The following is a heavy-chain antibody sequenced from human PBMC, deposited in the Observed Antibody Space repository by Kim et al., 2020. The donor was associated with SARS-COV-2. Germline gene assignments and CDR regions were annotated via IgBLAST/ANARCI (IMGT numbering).Heavy chain of an antibody. CDR2: ISYDGSNK. Sequence: GGSLRLSCAASGFTFSSYGMHWVRQAPGKGLEWVAVISYDGSNKYYADSVKGRFTISRDNSKNTLYLQMNSLRAEDTAVYYCASIRIAAAALEYFQHWGQGTLVTVSS. CDR1: GFTFSSYG. J-gene: IGHJ1*01. D-gene: IGHD6-13*01. V-gene: IGHV3-33*05. CDR3: ASIRIAAAALEYFQH.